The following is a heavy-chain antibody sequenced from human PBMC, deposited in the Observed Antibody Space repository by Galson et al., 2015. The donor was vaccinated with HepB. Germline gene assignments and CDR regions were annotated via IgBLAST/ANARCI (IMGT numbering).Heavy chain of an antibody. CDR1: GHTLTDYY. V-gene: IGHV1-2*06. J-gene: IGHJ4*02. CDR3: ARGTHILVVVAANFDY. Sequence: SVKVPCKASGHTLTDYYIHCVRQAPGPGLEWMGRIHPKSGGPNFAQQFQGRVTMTRDTSISTAYMELSSLRSDDTAFYYCARGTHILVVVAANFDYWGQGTLVTVSS. CDR2: IHPKSGGP. D-gene: IGHD2-15*01.